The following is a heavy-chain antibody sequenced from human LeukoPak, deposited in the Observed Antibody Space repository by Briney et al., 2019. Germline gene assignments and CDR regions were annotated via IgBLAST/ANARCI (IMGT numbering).Heavy chain of an antibody. D-gene: IGHD2-2*01. V-gene: IGHV4-39*01. CDR3: ARQLGYCSSTSCYADKVDY. J-gene: IGHJ4*02. CDR2: IYYSGST. Sequence: SATLSLTCTVSGGSISSSSYYWGWIRQPPGKGLEWIGSIYYSGSTYYNPSLKSRVTISVGTSKNQFSLKLSSVTAADTAVYYCARQLGYCSSTSCYADKVDYWGQGTLVTVSS. CDR1: GGSISSSSYY.